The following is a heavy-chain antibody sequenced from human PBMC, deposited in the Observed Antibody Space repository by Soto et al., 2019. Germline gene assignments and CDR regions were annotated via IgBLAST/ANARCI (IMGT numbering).Heavy chain of an antibody. CDR3: TRHLMDV. CDR2: IRSKANNYAA. Sequence: EVQLVESGGGLVQPGGSLKLSCAASGFTSSDSALHWVRQASGKGLEWVGRIRSKANNYAAAYAASVKGRFTISRDDSKDTAYLQMNSLKTEDTAVYYCTRHLMDVWGQGTTVTVSS. J-gene: IGHJ6*02. V-gene: IGHV3-73*01. CDR1: GFTSSDSA.